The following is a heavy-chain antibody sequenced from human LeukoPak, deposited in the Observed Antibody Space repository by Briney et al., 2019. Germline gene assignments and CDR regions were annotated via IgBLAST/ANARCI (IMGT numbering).Heavy chain of an antibody. D-gene: IGHD4-11*01. Sequence: SETLSLTCTVSGGSTSSYYRSWIRQPPGKGLEWIGYIYYSGSTNYNPSLKSRVTISVDTSKNQFSLKLSSVTAADTAVYYCARLPDYSNYVDWFDPWGQGTLVTVSS. J-gene: IGHJ5*02. CDR1: GGSTSSYY. CDR2: IYYSGST. CDR3: ARLPDYSNYVDWFDP. V-gene: IGHV4-59*08.